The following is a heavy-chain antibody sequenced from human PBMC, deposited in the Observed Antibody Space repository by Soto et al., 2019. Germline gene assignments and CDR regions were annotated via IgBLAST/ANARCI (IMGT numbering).Heavy chain of an antibody. V-gene: IGHV4-34*01. CDR3: TSCSGTYLDY. CDR2: INHSGRT. Sequence: QVQLQQWGAGLLKPSETLSLTCAVYGGSFNGYYWSWIRQPPGKGLEWIGEINHSGRTNFNPSLKSRVTISVDTSKNQFSLKLTSVTAADTAMYYCTSCSGTYLDYWGQGSLVTVSS. D-gene: IGHD2-15*01. J-gene: IGHJ4*02. CDR1: GGSFNGYY.